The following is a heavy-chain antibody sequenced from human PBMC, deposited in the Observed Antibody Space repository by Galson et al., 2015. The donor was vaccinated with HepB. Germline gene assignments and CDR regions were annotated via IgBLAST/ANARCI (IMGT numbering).Heavy chain of an antibody. CDR2: IIPILGIA. Sequence: SVKVSCKASGGTFSSYTISWVRQAPGQGLEWMGRIIPILGIANYAQKFQGRVTITADRSTSTAYMELSSLRSEDTAVYYCARSVLLWFGELPQGDNYYYYGMDVWGQGTTVTVSS. CDR1: GGTFSSYT. V-gene: IGHV1-69*02. J-gene: IGHJ6*02. CDR3: ARSVLLWFGELPQGDNYYYYGMDV. D-gene: IGHD3-10*01.